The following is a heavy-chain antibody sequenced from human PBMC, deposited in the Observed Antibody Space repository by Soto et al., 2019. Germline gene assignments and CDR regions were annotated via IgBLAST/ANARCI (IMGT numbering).Heavy chain of an antibody. CDR3: ARSLWFGEFSIDL. J-gene: IGHJ4*02. Sequence: SETLSLTCTVSGGSISSYYWTWIRRPPGKGLEWIGYIYYSGSTNYNPSLKSRVTISLDTSKSQCSLKLSSVTAADTAVYSCARSLWFGEFSIDLWGQGTLVTVSS. D-gene: IGHD3-10*01. V-gene: IGHV4-59*08. CDR1: GGSISSYY. CDR2: IYYSGST.